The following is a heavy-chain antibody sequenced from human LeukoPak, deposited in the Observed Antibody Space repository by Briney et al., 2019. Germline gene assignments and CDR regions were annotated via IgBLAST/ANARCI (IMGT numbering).Heavy chain of an antibody. CDR1: GFTFSSYG. V-gene: IGHV3-33*01. J-gene: IGHJ5*02. CDR2: IWYDGSNK. Sequence: GGSLRLSCAASGFTFSSYGMHWVRQAPGKGLEWVAVIWYDGSNKYYADSVKGRFTISRDNSKNTLYLQMNSLRAEDTAVYYCARGSARIAAAGTGENNWFDPWGQGTLVTVSS. CDR3: ARGSARIAAAGTGENNWFDP. D-gene: IGHD6-13*01.